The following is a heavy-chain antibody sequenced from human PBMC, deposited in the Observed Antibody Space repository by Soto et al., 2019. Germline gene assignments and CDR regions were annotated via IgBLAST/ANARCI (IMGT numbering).Heavy chain of an antibody. Sequence: TSETLSLTCTVSGGSISSGGYYWSWIRQHPGKGLEWIGYIYYSGSTYYNPSLKSRVTISVDTSKNQFSLKLSSVTAADTAVYYCARDRGRDSTPYYFDYWGQGTLVTVSS. CDR2: IYYSGST. CDR1: GGSISSGGYY. V-gene: IGHV4-31*03. J-gene: IGHJ4*02. CDR3: ARDRGRDSTPYYFDY.